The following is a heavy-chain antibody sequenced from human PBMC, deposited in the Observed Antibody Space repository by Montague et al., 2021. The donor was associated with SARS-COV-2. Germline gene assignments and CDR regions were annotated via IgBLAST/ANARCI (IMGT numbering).Heavy chain of an antibody. CDR3: ARWISRLRGVDE. V-gene: IGHV4-34*01. CDR1: GGSFSGYY. Sequence: SETLSLTCAVYGGSFSGYYWTWIRQDPGKGLEWIGEITHRGSTTYNPSLESRVTISVDTSKKQFSLKLRSVTAADTAVYYCARWISRLRGVDEWGQGTLVTVSS. CDR2: ITHRGST. D-gene: IGHD3-10*01. J-gene: IGHJ4*02.